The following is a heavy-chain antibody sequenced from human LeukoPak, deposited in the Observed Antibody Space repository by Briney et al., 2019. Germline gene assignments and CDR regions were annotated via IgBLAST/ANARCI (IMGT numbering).Heavy chain of an antibody. J-gene: IGHJ4*02. V-gene: IGHV3-7*01. Sequence: PGGSLRLSCAASGFAFSSYWMSWVRQAPGKGLEWVANIKEDGSEKYYVDSVKGRFTISRGNARNSLYLQMNSLRAEDTAVYYCARVEWLQFLISPDYWGQGTLVTVSS. CDR3: ARVEWLQFLISPDY. D-gene: IGHD5-24*01. CDR1: GFAFSSYW. CDR2: IKEDGSEK.